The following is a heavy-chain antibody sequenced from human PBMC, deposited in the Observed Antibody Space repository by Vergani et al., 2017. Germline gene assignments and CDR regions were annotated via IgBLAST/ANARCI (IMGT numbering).Heavy chain of an antibody. D-gene: IGHD5-12*01. CDR1: GFTFSSYW. CDR2: LNSDGSST. Sequence: EVQLVESGGGLVQPGGSLRLSCAASGFTFSSYWMHWVRQAPGKGLVWVSRLNSDGSSTSYADSVKGRFTISRDNAKNTLYLQMNSLRAEDTAVYYCARELVATTARNYYYYYGMDVWGQGTTVTVSS. CDR3: ARELVATTARNYYYYYGMDV. J-gene: IGHJ6*02. V-gene: IGHV3-74*01.